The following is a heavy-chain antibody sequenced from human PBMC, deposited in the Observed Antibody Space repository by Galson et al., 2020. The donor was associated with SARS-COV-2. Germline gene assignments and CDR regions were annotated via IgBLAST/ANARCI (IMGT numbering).Heavy chain of an antibody. V-gene: IGHV3-21*01. D-gene: IGHD3-10*02. Sequence: GGSLRLSCAVSGFTFRSYTMTWVRQAPGKGLEWVSSISSGSDYIYPADSVKGRFTISRDNAKNSLYLQMNSLRAEDTAVYYCAREASWAMFAMDVWGQGTTVTVSS. J-gene: IGHJ6*02. CDR1: GFTFRSYT. CDR3: AREASWAMFAMDV. CDR2: ISSGSDYI.